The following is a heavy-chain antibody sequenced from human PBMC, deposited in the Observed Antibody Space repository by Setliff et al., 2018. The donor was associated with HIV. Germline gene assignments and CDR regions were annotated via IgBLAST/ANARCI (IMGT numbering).Heavy chain of an antibody. CDR3: ARAPIGGDDAFDI. J-gene: IGHJ3*02. CDR2: INTGNGNT. D-gene: IGHD2-21*02. CDR1: GYTFTNYA. Sequence: ASVKVSCKASGYTFTNYAIHWVRQAPGQRLEWMGWINTGNGNTKYSQRFQGRVTITRDTSATTAYMELSSLRSEDTAIFYCARAPIGGDDAFDIWGQGTMVTVSS. V-gene: IGHV1-3*04.